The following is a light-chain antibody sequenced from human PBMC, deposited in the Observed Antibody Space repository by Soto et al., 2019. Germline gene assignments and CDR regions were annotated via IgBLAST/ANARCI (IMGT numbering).Light chain of an antibody. V-gene: IGKV3-11*01. CDR2: DAS. CDR3: QQRSNWPPYT. CDR1: QSVSRY. J-gene: IGKJ2*01. Sequence: EIVLTQSPATLSLSPGERATLSCSASQSVSRYLAWYQQKPGQAPRLLIYDASNRATGIPARFSGSGSGTDFTLTISSLEPEDFAVYYCQQRSNWPPYTFGQGTKLEIQ.